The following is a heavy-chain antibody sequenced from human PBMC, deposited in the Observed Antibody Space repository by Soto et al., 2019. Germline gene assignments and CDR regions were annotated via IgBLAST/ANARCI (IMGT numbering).Heavy chain of an antibody. CDR1: GFTLGKYT. Sequence: GGSLRLSCAASGFTLGKYTMGWVRQAPGKGLEWVANIKQDGSEKYYVDSVKGRFTISRDNAKNSLYLQMNSLRAEDTAVYYCARRSWYEVGTDVWGQGTMVTVSS. CDR3: ARRSWYEVGTDV. V-gene: IGHV3-7*01. CDR2: IKQDGSEK. J-gene: IGHJ3*01. D-gene: IGHD6-13*01.